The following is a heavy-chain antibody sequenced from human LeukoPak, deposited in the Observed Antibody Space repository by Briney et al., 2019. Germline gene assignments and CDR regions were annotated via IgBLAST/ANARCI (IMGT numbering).Heavy chain of an antibody. Sequence: GTSLRLSCAASGFTFDDYAMHWVRQPPGKGLEWGSGISWNSGSIGYADSVKGRFTISRDNAKNSLYLQMNSLRAEDTALYYCAKDSAERVGYFDYWGQGTLVTVSS. CDR2: ISWNSGSI. D-gene: IGHD1-26*01. CDR1: GFTFDDYA. V-gene: IGHV3-9*01. J-gene: IGHJ4*02. CDR3: AKDSAERVGYFDY.